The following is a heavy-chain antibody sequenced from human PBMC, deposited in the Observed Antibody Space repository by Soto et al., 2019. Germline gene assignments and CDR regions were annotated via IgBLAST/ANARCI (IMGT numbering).Heavy chain of an antibody. CDR2: FDPEDGET. D-gene: IGHD3-3*01. CDR1: GYTLTELS. J-gene: IGHJ4*02. Sequence: SFKSSCKVSGYTLTELSMHRLRHAPGKELEWMGGFDPEDGETIYAQKVQGRVTMTEDTATDTAYMELSSLRAEDTAVYYCAPDSYDFWTGYPRYWGQATLVTVSS. CDR3: APDSYDFWTGYPRY. V-gene: IGHV1-24*01.